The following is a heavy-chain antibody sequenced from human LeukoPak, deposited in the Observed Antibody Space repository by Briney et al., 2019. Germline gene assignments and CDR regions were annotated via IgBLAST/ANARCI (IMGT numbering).Heavy chain of an antibody. J-gene: IGHJ5*02. CDR1: GDYMSIFH. V-gene: IGHV4-4*08. D-gene: IGHD1-7*01. CDR2: IYTNGDT. Sequence: SDTLSLTCTVCGDYMSIFHWLWPPPAPGRGLECIGLIYTNGDTSYNPSLKGRATLSLDTSKTQFSLRLTSVTAADTAVCYCAKTARTFASWGPGTLVTVSS. CDR3: AKTARTFAS.